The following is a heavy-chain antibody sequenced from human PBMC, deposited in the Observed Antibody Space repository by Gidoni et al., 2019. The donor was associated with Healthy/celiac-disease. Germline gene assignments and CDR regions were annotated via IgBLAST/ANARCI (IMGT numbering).Heavy chain of an antibody. J-gene: IGHJ6*02. Sequence: EVQLVESGGGMVKPGGSLRLSCAASGFTFSSDRKNWVRQAPGKGLEWVSSISSSSSDIYYADSVKGRFTISRDNAKNSLYLQMNSLRAEDTAVYYCARDLGGGRVYYYYYGMDVWGQGTTVTVSS. V-gene: IGHV3-21*01. CDR2: ISSSSSDI. D-gene: IGHD2-15*01. CDR1: GFTFSSDR. CDR3: ARDLGGGRVYYYYYGMDV.